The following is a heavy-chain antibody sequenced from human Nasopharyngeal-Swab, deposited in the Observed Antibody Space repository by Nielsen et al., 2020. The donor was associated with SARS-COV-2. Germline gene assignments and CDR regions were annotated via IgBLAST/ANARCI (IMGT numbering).Heavy chain of an antibody. D-gene: IGHD4-17*01. V-gene: IGHV3-30*18. CDR1: GFTFSSYG. CDR3: AKDDYGDDWRGRYYYYYYMDV. Sequence: GSLRLSCAASGFTFSSYGMHWVRQAPGKGLEWVAVISYGGSNKYYADSVKGRFTISRDNSKNTLYLQMNSLRAEDTAVYYCAKDDYGDDWRGRYYYYYYMDVWGKGTTVTVSS. J-gene: IGHJ6*03. CDR2: ISYGGSNK.